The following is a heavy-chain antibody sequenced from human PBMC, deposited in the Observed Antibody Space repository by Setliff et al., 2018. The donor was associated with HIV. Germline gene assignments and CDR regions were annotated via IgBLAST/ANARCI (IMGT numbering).Heavy chain of an antibody. J-gene: IGHJ3*02. D-gene: IGHD4-17*01. V-gene: IGHV3-74*01. Sequence: GGSLRLSCVASGFTFSAYGMHWVRQVPGMGPVWVSNIKGDGSVTRYADSVTGRFVISRDNTKNFLYLEMNSLRAEDTAMYYCTRANDYGGKSGAFDIWGQGTMVTVSS. CDR1: GFTFSAYG. CDR3: TRANDYGGKSGAFDI. CDR2: IKGDGSVT.